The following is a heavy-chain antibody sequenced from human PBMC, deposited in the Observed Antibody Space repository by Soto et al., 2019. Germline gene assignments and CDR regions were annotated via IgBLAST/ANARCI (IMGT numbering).Heavy chain of an antibody. Sequence: QVQLQQWGAGLLKPSETLSLTCAVYGGSFSGYYWSWIRQPPGKGLEWIGEINHSGSTNYNPSLKSRVTISVDTYKNQFSLKLSSVTAADTAVYYCARGTGTWGTYYYYGMDVWGQGTTVTVSS. D-gene: IGHD1-1*01. J-gene: IGHJ6*02. V-gene: IGHV4-34*01. CDR1: GGSFSGYY. CDR2: INHSGST. CDR3: ARGTGTWGTYYYYGMDV.